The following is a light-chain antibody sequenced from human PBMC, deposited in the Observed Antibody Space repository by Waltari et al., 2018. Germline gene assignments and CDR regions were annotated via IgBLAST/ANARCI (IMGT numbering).Light chain of an antibody. CDR1: KLGDKY. CDR2: QDN. CDR3: QAWDSSTSVV. V-gene: IGLV3-1*01. J-gene: IGLJ2*01. Sequence: SYELTQPPSVSVSPGQTASITCSGDKLGDKYACWYQQKPGQSPVLVIYQDNKRPSGIPERFSGSNSGNTATLTISGAQAMDGADYYCQAWDSSTSVVFGGGTKVTVL.